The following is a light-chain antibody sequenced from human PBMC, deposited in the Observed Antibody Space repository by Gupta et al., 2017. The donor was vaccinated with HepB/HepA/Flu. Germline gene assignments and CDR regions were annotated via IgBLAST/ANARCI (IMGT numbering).Light chain of an antibody. V-gene: IGKV3-15*01. CDR3: HQYKNWPPWT. Sequence: ETVMTQSPATLSVSPGERVTLSCRASQSVGTNLAWYQQKPGQAPRLLIRGASTRDTGIPARFSGSGYGTDFTLTISSRQSEDFAVYYCHQYKNWPPWTFGQGTKVE. CDR1: QSVGTN. CDR2: GAS. J-gene: IGKJ1*01.